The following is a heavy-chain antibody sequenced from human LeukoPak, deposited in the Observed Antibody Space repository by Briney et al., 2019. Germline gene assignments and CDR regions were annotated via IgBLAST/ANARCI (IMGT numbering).Heavy chain of an antibody. CDR2: INPNSGGT. CDR1: GYTFTGYY. CDR3: AFSSYSSNSLDY. V-gene: IGHV1-2*04. Sequence: ASVKVSRKASGYTFTGYYMHWVRQAPGQGLEWMGWINPNSGGTNYAQKFQGWVTMTRDTSISTAYMELSRLRSDDTAVYYCAFSSYSSNSLDYWGQGTLVTVPS. D-gene: IGHD2-2*01. J-gene: IGHJ4*02.